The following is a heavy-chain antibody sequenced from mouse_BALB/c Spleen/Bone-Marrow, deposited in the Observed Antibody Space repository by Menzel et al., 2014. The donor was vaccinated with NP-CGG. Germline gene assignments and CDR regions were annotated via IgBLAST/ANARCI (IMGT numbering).Heavy chain of an antibody. CDR3: ARRHYRYDLDY. D-gene: IGHD2-14*01. J-gene: IGHJ2*01. CDR1: GFSLSTSGMG. CDR2: IYWDDDK. Sequence: QVTLKECGPGILQPSQTLSLTCSFSGFSLSTSGMGVSWIRQPSGKGLEWLAHIYWDDDKRYNPSLKSRLTISKDTSSNQVFLKITSVDTADTATYYCARRHYRYDLDYWGQGTTLTVSS. V-gene: IGHV8-12*01.